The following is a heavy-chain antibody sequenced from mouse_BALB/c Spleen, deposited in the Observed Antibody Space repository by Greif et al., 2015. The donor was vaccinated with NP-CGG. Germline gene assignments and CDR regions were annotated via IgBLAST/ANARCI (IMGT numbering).Heavy chain of an antibody. Sequence: EVKVVESGGGLVQPGGSLRLSCATSGFTFTDYYMSWVRQPPGKALEWLGFIRNKANGYTTEYSASVKGRFTISRDNSQSILYLQMNTLRAEDSATYYCARDYYGSSDYFDYWGQGTTLTVSS. CDR2: IRNKANGYTT. V-gene: IGHV7-3*02. CDR1: GFTFTDYY. J-gene: IGHJ2*01. D-gene: IGHD1-1*01. CDR3: ARDYYGSSDYFDY.